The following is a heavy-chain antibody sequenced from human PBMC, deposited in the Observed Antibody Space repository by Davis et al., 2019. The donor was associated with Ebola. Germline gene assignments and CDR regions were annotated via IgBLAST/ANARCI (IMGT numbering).Heavy chain of an antibody. CDR2: INGDGSRT. CDR1: GFTFSSHW. CDR3: ARESALSFDI. V-gene: IGHV3-74*01. Sequence: GESLKISCAASGFTFSSHWMHWVRQAPGKGLVWVSRINGDGSRTNYADSVKGRFTISRDNAKNTLYLQMNSLRAEDTAVYYCARESALSFDIWGQGTMVTVSS. J-gene: IGHJ3*02.